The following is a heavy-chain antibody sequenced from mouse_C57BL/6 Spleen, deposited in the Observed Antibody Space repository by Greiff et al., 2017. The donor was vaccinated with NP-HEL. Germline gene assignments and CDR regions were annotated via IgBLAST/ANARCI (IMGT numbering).Heavy chain of an antibody. J-gene: IGHJ3*01. CDR3: ARPHYYGSSYGWFAY. D-gene: IGHD1-1*01. CDR2: ISSGSSTI. V-gene: IGHV5-17*01. Sequence: VHVKQSGGGLVKPGGSLKLSCAASGFTFSDYGMHWVRQAPEKGLEWVAYISSGSSTIYYADTVKGRFTISRDNAKNTLFLQMTSLRSEDTAMYYCARPHYYGSSYGWFAYWGQGTLVTVSA. CDR1: GFTFSDYG.